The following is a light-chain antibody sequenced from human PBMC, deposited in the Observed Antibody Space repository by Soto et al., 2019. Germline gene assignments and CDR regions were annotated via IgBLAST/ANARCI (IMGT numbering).Light chain of an antibody. J-gene: IGLJ3*02. V-gene: IGLV3-21*02. CDR1: DIGSKS. Sequence: ELTQPPSVSVAPGQTAMITCGGDDIGSKSVHWYQQRPGQAPVLVVYDDRDRPSGIPERFSGSNSGSTATLTISRVEAGDEADYYCQVWDRNNNHVLFGGGTKLTVL. CDR3: QVWDRNNNHVL. CDR2: DDR.